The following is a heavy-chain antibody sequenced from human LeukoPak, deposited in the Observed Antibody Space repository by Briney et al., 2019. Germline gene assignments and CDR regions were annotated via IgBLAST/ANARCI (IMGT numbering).Heavy chain of an antibody. Sequence: SSETLSLTCAVYGGSFSGYYWSWIRQPPGKGLEWIGEINHSGSTNYNPSLKSRVTMSVDTSKNQFSLKLSSVTAADTAVYYCARVSYGGNRNAFDIWGQGTMVTVSS. D-gene: IGHD4-23*01. J-gene: IGHJ3*02. CDR2: INHSGST. V-gene: IGHV4-34*01. CDR3: ARVSYGGNRNAFDI. CDR1: GGSFSGYY.